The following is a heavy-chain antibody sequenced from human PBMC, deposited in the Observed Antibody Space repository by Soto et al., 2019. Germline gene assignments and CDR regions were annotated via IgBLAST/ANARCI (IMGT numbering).Heavy chain of an antibody. J-gene: IGHJ4*02. Sequence: GGSLRFSCAASGFTFSSYGMHWVRQAPGKGLEWVAVISYDGSNKYYADSVKGRFTISRDNSKNTLYLQMNSLRAEDTAVYYCAKVGDYGDYVRFRFDYWGQGTLVTVSS. CDR3: AKVGDYGDYVRFRFDY. V-gene: IGHV3-30*18. D-gene: IGHD4-17*01. CDR1: GFTFSSYG. CDR2: ISYDGSNK.